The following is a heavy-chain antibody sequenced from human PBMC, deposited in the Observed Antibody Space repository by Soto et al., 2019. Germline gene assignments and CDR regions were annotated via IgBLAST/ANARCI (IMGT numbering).Heavy chain of an antibody. J-gene: IGHJ6*02. D-gene: IGHD3-22*01. CDR3: ARHPLGDSSGYYYYYYYGMDV. V-gene: IGHV3-7*01. Sequence: PGGSLRLSCAASGFTFSSYWMSWVRQAPGKGLEWVANIKQDGSEKYYVDSVKGRFTISRDNAKNSLYLQMNSLRAEDTAVYYCARHPLGDSSGYYYYYYYGMDVWGQGTTVTVSS. CDR1: GFTFSSYW. CDR2: IKQDGSEK.